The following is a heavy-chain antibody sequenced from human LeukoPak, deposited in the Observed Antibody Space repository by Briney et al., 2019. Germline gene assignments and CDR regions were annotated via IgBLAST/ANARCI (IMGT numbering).Heavy chain of an antibody. CDR3: ARDGGRGSYYNMINWFDP. CDR1: GYTFISYN. V-gene: IGHV1-8*03. CDR2: GNPRSGDA. J-gene: IGHJ5*02. Sequence: ASVKVSCKASGYTFISYNINWLRQATGQGLEWMGWGNPRSGDAGYLQKFQGRVTITADKSTSTAYMELSSLRSEDTAVYYCARDGGRGSYYNMINWFDPWGQGTLVTVSS. D-gene: IGHD3-10*01.